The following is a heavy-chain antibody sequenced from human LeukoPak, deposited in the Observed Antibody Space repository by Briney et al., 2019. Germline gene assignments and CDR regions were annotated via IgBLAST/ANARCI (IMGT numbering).Heavy chain of an antibody. CDR2: IYWDDDK. V-gene: IGHV2-5*02. J-gene: IGHJ4*02. D-gene: IGHD3-22*01. CDR1: GFSLSTSGVG. Sequence: ESGPTLVKPTQTLTLTCTFSGFSLSTSGVGVGWIRQHPGKALEWLALIYWDDDKRYSPYLKSRLTITKNTSKNQVVLTMTNMDPVDTATYYCAHSLDSSGYRLPFDYWGQGTLVTVSS. CDR3: AHSLDSSGYRLPFDY.